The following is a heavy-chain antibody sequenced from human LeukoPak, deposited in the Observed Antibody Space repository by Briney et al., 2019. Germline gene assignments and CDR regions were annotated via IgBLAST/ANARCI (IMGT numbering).Heavy chain of an antibody. J-gene: IGHJ5*02. CDR1: GGSISSGSYY. V-gene: IGHV4-61*02. CDR3: ASDAAMGERGWFYP. Sequence: SETLSLTCTVSGGSISSGSYYWSWIRQPAGKGLEWIGRIYTSGSTNYNPSLKSRVTISVDTSKNQFSLKLSSVTAADTAVYDCASDAAMGERGWFYPWGQGTLVTVSS. CDR2: IYTSGST. D-gene: IGHD5-18*01.